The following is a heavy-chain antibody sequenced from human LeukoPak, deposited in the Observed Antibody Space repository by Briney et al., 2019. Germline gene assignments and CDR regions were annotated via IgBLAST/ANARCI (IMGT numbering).Heavy chain of an antibody. J-gene: IGHJ4*02. CDR1: GCTYTSYP. CDR2: ISTYNGNT. V-gene: IGHV1-18*01. D-gene: IGHD6-6*01. CDR3: AKDRWRDGSSSFDN. Sequence: ASVKDSCKASGCTYTSYPINWVRQPPGQGLKWMGWISTYNGNTNYAQKLQDRVTMTTDTSKSTAYMELRSLRSDDTAVYYCAKDRWRDGSSSFDNWGQGTLVTVSS.